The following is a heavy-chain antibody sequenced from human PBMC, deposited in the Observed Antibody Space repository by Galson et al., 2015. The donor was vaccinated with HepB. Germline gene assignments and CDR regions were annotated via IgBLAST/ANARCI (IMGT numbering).Heavy chain of an antibody. CDR3: VSRQYYFASGTYYNVSDY. CDR1: GYSFTTFW. V-gene: IGHV5-10-1*01. D-gene: IGHD3-10*01. J-gene: IGHJ4*02. CDR2: IDPSDSYT. Sequence: QSGAEVKKPGESLKISCKGSGYSFTTFWITWVRQRPGKGLEWMGRIDPSDSYTDYSPSFQGHVAISVDKSITTAYLQWSSLKASDTAMYYCVSRQYYFASGTYYNVSDYWGQGTPVTVSS.